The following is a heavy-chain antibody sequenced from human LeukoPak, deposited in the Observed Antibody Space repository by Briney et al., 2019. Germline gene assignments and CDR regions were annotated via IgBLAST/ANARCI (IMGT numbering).Heavy chain of an antibody. CDR2: ISGSGGST. D-gene: IGHD6-19*01. J-gene: IGHJ4*02. V-gene: IGHV3-23*01. CDR3: AKENTVAGIHPVDDY. CDR1: GFTFSSYA. Sequence: GGSLRLSCAASGFTFSSYAMSWVRQAPGKGLEWVSAISGSGGSTYYANSVKGRFTISRDNSKNTLYLQMNSLRAEDTAVYYCAKENTVAGIHPVDDYWGQGTLVTVSS.